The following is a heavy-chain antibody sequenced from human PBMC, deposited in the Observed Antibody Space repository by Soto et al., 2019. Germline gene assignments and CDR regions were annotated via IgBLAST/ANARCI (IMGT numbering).Heavy chain of an antibody. Sequence: EVQLLESGGGLVQPGGSLRLSCAASGFTFSSYTMNWVRQAPGKGLEWVSGIGAGGGTTYYADSVKGRFTISRDNSKNTVYVQMNSLRAEDTAVYYCAKDRVGSSWPYYFDYWGQGILVTVSS. CDR2: IGAGGGTT. J-gene: IGHJ4*02. CDR1: GFTFSSYT. CDR3: AKDRVGSSWPYYFDY. D-gene: IGHD6-13*01. V-gene: IGHV3-23*01.